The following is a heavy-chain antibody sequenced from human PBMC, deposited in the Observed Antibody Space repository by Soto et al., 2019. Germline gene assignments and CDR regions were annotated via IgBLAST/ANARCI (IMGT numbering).Heavy chain of an antibody. D-gene: IGHD2-2*01. J-gene: IGHJ5*02. V-gene: IGHV4-30-2*01. Sequence: QLQLQESGSGLVKPSQTLSLTCAVSGGSISSGGYSWSWIRQPPGKGLEWIGYIYHSGSTDYNPTLKSRVKISVDSAKYQFSLKRSSVTSADTAVYYCARVPAPWGQGTLVTVSS. CDR2: IYHSGST. CDR3: ARVPAP. CDR1: GGSISSGGYS.